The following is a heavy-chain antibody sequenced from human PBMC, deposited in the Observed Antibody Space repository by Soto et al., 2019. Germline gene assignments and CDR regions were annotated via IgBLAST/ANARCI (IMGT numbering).Heavy chain of an antibody. CDR2: INLNSGGT. CDR3: ARGWELIHFYFDS. V-gene: IGHV1-2*02. D-gene: IGHD1-26*01. Sequence: ASVKVSCKASGYTFTGYYMHWVRQAPGQGLEWMGWINLNSGGTNYAQKFQGRVTMTRDTSISTAYMELSRLRTDDSAVYYCARGWELIHFYFDSWGQGTLVTVSS. J-gene: IGHJ4*02. CDR1: GYTFTGYY.